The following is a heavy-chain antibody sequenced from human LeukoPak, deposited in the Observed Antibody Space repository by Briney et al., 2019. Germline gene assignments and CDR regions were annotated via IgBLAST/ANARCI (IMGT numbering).Heavy chain of an antibody. CDR2: ISSNGGST. CDR3: TRYDSSRFDP. V-gene: IGHV3-64*01. D-gene: IGHD3-3*01. CDR1: GFTFSNYA. J-gene: IGHJ5*02. Sequence: PGGSLRLSCAASGFTFSNYAMHWVRQAPGKGLEYVSAISSNGGSTYYANSVKGRFTISGDNSRNTMDLQMNSLRVEDTAVYHCTRYDSSRFDPWGQGTLVIVSS.